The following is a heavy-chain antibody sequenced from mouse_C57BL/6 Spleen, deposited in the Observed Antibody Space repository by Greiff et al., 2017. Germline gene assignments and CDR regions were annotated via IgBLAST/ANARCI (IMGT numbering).Heavy chain of an antibody. D-gene: IGHD2-3*01. CDR2: IYPGGGYT. Sequence: QVQLQQSGAELVRPGTSVKMSCKASGYTFTNYWIGWAKQRPGHGLEWIGDIYPGGGYTNYNEKFKGKATLTADKSSSTAYMQFSSLTSEDSAIYYCAREGVYDGYSYYFDYWGQGTTLTVSS. CDR1: GYTFTNYW. J-gene: IGHJ2*01. V-gene: IGHV1-63*01. CDR3: AREGVYDGYSYYFDY.